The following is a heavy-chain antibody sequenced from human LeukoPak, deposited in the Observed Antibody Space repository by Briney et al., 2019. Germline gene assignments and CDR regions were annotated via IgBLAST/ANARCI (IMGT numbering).Heavy chain of an antibody. V-gene: IGHV3-48*04. D-gene: IGHD6-19*01. CDR1: GFTFSSYG. CDR2: ISSSSSTI. CDR3: ARDLLPYIAVAGLFDY. J-gene: IGHJ4*02. Sequence: PGGSLRLSCAASGFTFSSYGMNWVRQAPGKGLEWVSYISSSSSTIYYADSVKGRFTISRDNAKNSLYLQMNSLRAEDTAVYYCARDLLPYIAVAGLFDYWGQGTLVTVSS.